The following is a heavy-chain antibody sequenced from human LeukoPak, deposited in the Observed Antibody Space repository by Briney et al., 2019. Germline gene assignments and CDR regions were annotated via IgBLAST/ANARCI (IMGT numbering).Heavy chain of an antibody. CDR2: INPSGGST. V-gene: IGHV1-46*01. D-gene: IGHD3-10*01. CDR1: GYTFTSYY. Sequence: ASVKVSCKASGYTFTSYYMHWVRQAPGQGLEWMGIINPSGGSTSYAQKFQGRVTMTRDTSTSTVYMELSSLRSDDTAVYYCARDYYGSGSYYQLGYWGQGTLVTVSS. CDR3: ARDYYGSGSYYQLGY. J-gene: IGHJ4*02.